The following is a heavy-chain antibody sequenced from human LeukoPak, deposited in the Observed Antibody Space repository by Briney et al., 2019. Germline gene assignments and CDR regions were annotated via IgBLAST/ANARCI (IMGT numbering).Heavy chain of an antibody. CDR2: IYYSGST. J-gene: IGHJ6*03. CDR3: ARGYCSGGSCYSYYYYNYMDV. V-gene: IGHV4-59*12. D-gene: IGHD2-15*01. Sequence: PSETLSLTCTVSGGSISTYYWSWIRQPPGKGLEWIGYIYYSGSTNYNPSLKSRATISVDTSKNQFSLKLSSVTAADTAVYYCARGYCSGGSCYSYYYYNYMDVWGKGTTVTVSS. CDR1: GGSISTYY.